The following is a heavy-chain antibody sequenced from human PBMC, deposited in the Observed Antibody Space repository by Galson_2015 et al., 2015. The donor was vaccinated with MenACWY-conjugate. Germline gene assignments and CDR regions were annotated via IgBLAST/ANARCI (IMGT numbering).Heavy chain of an antibody. J-gene: IGHJ4*02. CDR1: GYTLTAYA. CDR2: INTNTGNP. Sequence: SVKVSCKASGYTLTAYAMNWVRQAPGQGLEWMGWINTNTGNPTYAQGFTGRFAFPLDTSVSTAYLQISSLKAEDTAVYYCARDTGTGIFDYWVQGTLVTVSS. CDR3: ARDTGTGIFDY. V-gene: IGHV7-4-1*02. D-gene: IGHD1-1*01.